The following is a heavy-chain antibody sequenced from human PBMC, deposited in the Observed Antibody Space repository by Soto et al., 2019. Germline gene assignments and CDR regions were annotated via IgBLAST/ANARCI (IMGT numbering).Heavy chain of an antibody. Sequence: GGSLRLSCSASGFTFSSYAMSWVRQAPGKGLEWVSAISGSGGSTYYADSVKGRFTISRDNSKNTLYPQMNSLRAEDTAVYYCAKAFRPIIAVAANFDYWGQGTLVTVSS. D-gene: IGHD6-19*01. CDR2: ISGSGGST. CDR3: AKAFRPIIAVAANFDY. CDR1: GFTFSSYA. V-gene: IGHV3-23*01. J-gene: IGHJ4*02.